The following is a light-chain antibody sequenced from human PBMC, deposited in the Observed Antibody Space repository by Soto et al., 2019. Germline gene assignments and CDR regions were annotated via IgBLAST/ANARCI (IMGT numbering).Light chain of an antibody. Sequence: IQLTQSPATLSASVGDRVTITCRASQGISSYLAWYQQKPGQAPKLLIYAASTMQSGVPSRFSGSGSGTDFTLTISCLQSEDFATYYCQQYYTYPQTFGQGTKVDIK. CDR3: QQYYTYPQT. V-gene: IGKV1-8*01. CDR1: QGISSY. J-gene: IGKJ1*01. CDR2: AAS.